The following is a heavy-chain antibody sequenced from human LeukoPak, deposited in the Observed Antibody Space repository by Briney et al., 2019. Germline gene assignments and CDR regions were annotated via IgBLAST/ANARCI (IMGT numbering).Heavy chain of an antibody. J-gene: IGHJ5*02. CDR1: GFTFSSYA. V-gene: IGHV3-30*04. CDR2: ISYDGSNK. Sequence: GGSLRLSCAASGFTFSSYAMHWVRQAPGKGLEWVAVISYDGSNKYYADSVKGRFTISRDNSKNTLYLQMNSLRAEDTAVYYCASDKRLDPWDQGTLVTVSS. CDR3: ASDKRLDP. D-gene: IGHD3-9*01.